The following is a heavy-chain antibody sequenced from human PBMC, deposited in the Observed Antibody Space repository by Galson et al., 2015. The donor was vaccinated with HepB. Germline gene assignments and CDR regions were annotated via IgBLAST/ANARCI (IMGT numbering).Heavy chain of an antibody. CDR1: GFTFSSYA. CDR3: ARDLYSSAWLDY. D-gene: IGHD6-19*01. Sequence: SLRLSCAASGFTFSSYAMHWVRQAPGKGLKWVAVISYDGSNKYYADSVKGRFTISRDNSKNTLYLQMNSLRPEDTAVYYCARDLYSSAWLDYWGQGTLVTVSS. V-gene: IGHV3-30-3*01. J-gene: IGHJ4*02. CDR2: ISYDGSNK.